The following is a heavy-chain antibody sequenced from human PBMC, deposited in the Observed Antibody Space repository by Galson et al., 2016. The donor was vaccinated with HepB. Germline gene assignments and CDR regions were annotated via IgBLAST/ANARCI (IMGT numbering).Heavy chain of an antibody. V-gene: IGHV4-31*03. CDR1: GVSISSGGYY. CDR3: ATVPAKGFFYEY. D-gene: IGHD2-2*01. Sequence: TLSLTCTVSGVSISSGGYYWGWVRQRPGKDLESFGYMYHSGSTYYNPSLRSRVIISVDTSKNQFSLKLSSVTAADTAVYYCATVPAKGFFYEYWGQGTAVTVSS. J-gene: IGHJ4*02. CDR2: MYHSGST.